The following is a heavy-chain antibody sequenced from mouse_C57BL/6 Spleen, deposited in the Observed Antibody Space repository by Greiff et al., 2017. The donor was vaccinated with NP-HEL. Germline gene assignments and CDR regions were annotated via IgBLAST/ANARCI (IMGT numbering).Heavy chain of an antibody. CDR3: ARPVVTTGFAY. D-gene: IGHD2-2*01. V-gene: IGHV5-17*01. CDR2: ISSGSSTI. CDR1: GFTFSDYG. Sequence: EVMLVESGGGLVKPGGSLKLSCAASGFTFSDYGMHWVRQAPEKGLEWVAYISSGSSTIYYADTVKGRFTISRDNAKNTLFLQMTSLRSEDTAMYYCARPVVTTGFAYWGQGTLVTVSA. J-gene: IGHJ3*01.